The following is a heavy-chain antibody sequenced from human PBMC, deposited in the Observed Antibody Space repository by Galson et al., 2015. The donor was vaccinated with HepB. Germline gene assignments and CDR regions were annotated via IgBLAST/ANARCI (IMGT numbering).Heavy chain of an antibody. V-gene: IGHV3-23*01. CDR2: ISGSGGST. CDR3: AKVNPPRYPGIAVAGVFDY. J-gene: IGHJ4*02. Sequence: SLRLSCAASGFTFSSYAMSWVRQAPGKGLEWVSAISGSGGSTYYADSVKGRFTISRDNSKNTLYLQMNSLRAEDTAVYYCAKVNPPRYPGIAVAGVFDYWGQGTLVTVSS. D-gene: IGHD6-19*01. CDR1: GFTFSSYA.